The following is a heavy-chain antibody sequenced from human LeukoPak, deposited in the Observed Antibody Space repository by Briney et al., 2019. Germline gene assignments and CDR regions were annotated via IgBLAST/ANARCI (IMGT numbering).Heavy chain of an antibody. CDR3: ARSYSSSWTFYYYYMDV. CDR2: INHSGST. CDR1: GGSFSGYY. V-gene: IGHV4-34*01. D-gene: IGHD6-13*01. Sequence: SETLSLTCAVYGGSFSGYYWSWIRQPPGKGLEWNGEINHSGSTNYNPSLKSRVTISVDTSKNQFSLKLSSVTAADTAVYYCARSYSSSWTFYYYYMDVWGKGTTVTVSS. J-gene: IGHJ6*03.